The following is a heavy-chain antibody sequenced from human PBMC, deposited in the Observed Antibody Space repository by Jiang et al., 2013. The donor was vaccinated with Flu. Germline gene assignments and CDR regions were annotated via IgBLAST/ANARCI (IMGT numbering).Heavy chain of an antibody. CDR3: ARRHSSGWYYFDY. D-gene: IGHD6-19*01. J-gene: IGHJ4*02. Sequence: TCSVSGGSINTHYWSWIRQFPGKGLEWIGYVSYRGSTNYNPSLRSRAFISEDASKNLFSLRLSSVTAADTAVYYCARRHSSGWYYFDYWGQGALVTVSS. CDR1: GGSINTHY. CDR2: VSYRGST. V-gene: IGHV4-59*11.